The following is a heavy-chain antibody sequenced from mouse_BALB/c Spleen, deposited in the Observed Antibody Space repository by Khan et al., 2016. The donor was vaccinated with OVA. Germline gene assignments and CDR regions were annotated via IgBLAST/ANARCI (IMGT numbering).Heavy chain of an antibody. CDR1: GYTFTNYW. D-gene: IGHD2-1*01. CDR3: ARGYFGNYEFVY. CDR2: IFPGTGTT. Sequence: QVQLQQSGAELVKPGASVKLSCKTSGYTFTNYWIQWIKQRPGQGLGWIGQIFPGTGTTYYNQNFKGKATLTVDTSSNTAYMHLSSLTSEDSAVYFCARGYFGNYEFVYWDQGTLVTVSP. J-gene: IGHJ3*01. V-gene: IGHV1S132*01.